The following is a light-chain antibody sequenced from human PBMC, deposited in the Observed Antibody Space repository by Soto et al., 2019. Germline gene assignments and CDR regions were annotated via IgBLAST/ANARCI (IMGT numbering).Light chain of an antibody. J-gene: IGKJ3*01. V-gene: IGKV1-33*01. Sequence: DIQMTQSPSSLSASVGDRVTITCQASQDIGTSLNWYQQKPGKAPKLLIYATSTLNVGLPSRFSGSRSVTDFTFTISPLQPDDFAPYHCQQCDNLPFTFGPGTKVDLK. CDR3: QQCDNLPFT. CDR2: ATS. CDR1: QDIGTS.